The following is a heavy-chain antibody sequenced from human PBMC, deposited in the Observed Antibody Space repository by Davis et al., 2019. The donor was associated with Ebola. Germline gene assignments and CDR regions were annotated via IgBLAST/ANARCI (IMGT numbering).Heavy chain of an antibody. J-gene: IGHJ4*02. CDR3: ARGVYSGTFEAWGH. CDR2: IYNSGST. Sequence: MPSETLSLTCSVSGGSFSSGGYYWTWIRQHPATGLEWIGYIYNSGSTFYNPFLKRRVTISVDTSKNLFSLELTSVTAADPAVYYCARGVYSGTFEAWGHWGPGTLVTVSS. V-gene: IGHV4-31*02. CDR1: GGSFSSGGYY. D-gene: IGHD1-26*01.